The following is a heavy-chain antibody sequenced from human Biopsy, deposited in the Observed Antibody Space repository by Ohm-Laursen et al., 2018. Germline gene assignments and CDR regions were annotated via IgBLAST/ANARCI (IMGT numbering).Heavy chain of an antibody. Sequence: SVKVSCKASGYTFSTYGISWVRQAPGQGLEWMGWISAYNGNTKYAQKLQGRVTMTTDTSTSTAYMDLRNLRSDDTAVYYCATGYYYDSSGSYPSFDHWGPGTLVTVSS. V-gene: IGHV1-18*01. J-gene: IGHJ4*02. CDR2: ISAYNGNT. D-gene: IGHD3-22*01. CDR1: GYTFSTYG. CDR3: ATGYYYDSSGSYPSFDH.